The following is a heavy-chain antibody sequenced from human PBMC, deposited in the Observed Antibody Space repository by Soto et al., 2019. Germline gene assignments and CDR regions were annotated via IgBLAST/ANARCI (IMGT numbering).Heavy chain of an antibody. CDR2: ISYNGRNK. D-gene: IGHD3-16*01. J-gene: IGHJ4*02. V-gene: IGHV3-30*04. Sequence: GSLRLSCAASGFTFGFYAMHWVRQAPGKGLEWVAVISYNGRNKHYVDSVKGRFTISRDNSQDTLYLQMDSLRPDDTAVYYCARQAKIGDRSQFYFDSWGQGTLVTVSS. CDR1: GFTFGFYA. CDR3: ARQAKIGDRSQFYFDS.